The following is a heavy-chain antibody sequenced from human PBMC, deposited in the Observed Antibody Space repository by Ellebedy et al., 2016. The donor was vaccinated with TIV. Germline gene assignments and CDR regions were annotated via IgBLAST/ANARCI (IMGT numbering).Heavy chain of an antibody. CDR2: ISYDGNYE. D-gene: IGHD6-19*01. J-gene: IGHJ4*02. CDR1: GFTFSTYA. Sequence: PGGSLRLSCAASGFTFSTYAMHWVRQAPGKGLEWVAVISYDGNYENYADSVKGRFPISRDSSKNTLYLQVSRLRAEDTAVYYCARERSSGWYYFDYWGQGTLVTVSS. V-gene: IGHV3-30*15. CDR3: ARERSSGWYYFDY.